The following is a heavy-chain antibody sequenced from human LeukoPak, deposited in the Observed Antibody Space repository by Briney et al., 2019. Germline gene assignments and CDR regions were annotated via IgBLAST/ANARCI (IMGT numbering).Heavy chain of an antibody. CDR1: GFTFSIHG. CDR3: AKDHGSGSYYKSLDY. Sequence: PGGSLRLSCAASGFTFSIHGMNWVRQAPGKGLEWVSGISPSGDITYYADSVKGRFTISRDNSKNTLYLQMNSLRAEDTAVYYCAKDHGSGSYYKSLDYWGQGTLVTVSS. D-gene: IGHD3-10*01. CDR2: ISPSGDIT. J-gene: IGHJ4*02. V-gene: IGHV3-23*01.